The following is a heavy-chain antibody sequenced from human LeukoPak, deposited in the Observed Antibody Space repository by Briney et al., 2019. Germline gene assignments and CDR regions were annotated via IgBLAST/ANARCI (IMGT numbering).Heavy chain of an antibody. CDR3: ARRVVVPAATPPYMDV. CDR2: IRSSGNTI. Sequence: GGSLRLSCAASGFTFSDYSMSWIRQAPGKGLEWVSYIRSSGNTIYYADSVKGRFTISRDNAKNSLYLQMNSLRAEDTAVYYCARRVVVPAATPPYMDVWGKGTTVTVSS. D-gene: IGHD2-2*01. V-gene: IGHV3-11*04. CDR1: GFTFSDYS. J-gene: IGHJ6*03.